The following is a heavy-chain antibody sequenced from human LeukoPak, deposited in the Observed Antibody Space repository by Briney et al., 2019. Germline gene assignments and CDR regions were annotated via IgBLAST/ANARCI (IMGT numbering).Heavy chain of an antibody. Sequence: ASVKVSCKASGYTFTSYDINWVRQATGQGLEWMGWMNPNSGNTGYAQKFQGRVTITRNTSISTAYMELSSLRSEDTAVYYCARQAIVASPWYYYYYMDVWGKGTTVTVSS. V-gene: IGHV1-8*03. CDR3: ARQAIVASPWYYYYYMDV. J-gene: IGHJ6*03. D-gene: IGHD5-12*01. CDR2: MNPNSGNT. CDR1: GYTFTSYD.